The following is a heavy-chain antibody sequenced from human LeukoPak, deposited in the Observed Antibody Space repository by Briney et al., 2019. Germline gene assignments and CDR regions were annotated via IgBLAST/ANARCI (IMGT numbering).Heavy chain of an antibody. CDR3: AAGLGYYDTRGDY. V-gene: IGHV1-58*02. Sequence: VASVKVSCKASGFTFTSSAMQWVRQARGQRLEWIGWIGVGSGNTNYAQKFQKRVTITRDLSTSTAYMELSSLRSEDTAVYYCAAGLGYYDTRGDYWGQGNLVTVSS. D-gene: IGHD3-22*01. CDR1: GFTFTSSA. CDR2: IGVGSGNT. J-gene: IGHJ4*02.